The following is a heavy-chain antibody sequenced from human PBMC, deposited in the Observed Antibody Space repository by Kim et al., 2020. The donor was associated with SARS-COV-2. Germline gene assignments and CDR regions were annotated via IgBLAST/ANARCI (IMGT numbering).Heavy chain of an antibody. V-gene: IGHV4-38-2*02. D-gene: IGHD3-10*01. CDR2: IYHSGST. J-gene: IGHJ5*02. CDR1: GYSISSGYY. CDR3: ARVTMVRGVIRGGNWFDP. Sequence: SETLSLTCTVSGYSISSGYYWGWIRQPPGKGLEWIGSIYHSGSTYYNPSLKSLVTISVDTSKNQFSMKLSSVTAADTAVYYCARVTMVRGVIRGGNWFDP.